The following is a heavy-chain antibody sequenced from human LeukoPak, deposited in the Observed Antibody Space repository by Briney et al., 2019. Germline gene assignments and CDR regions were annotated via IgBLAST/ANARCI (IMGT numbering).Heavy chain of an antibody. CDR3: ARGDFSDTAAYYYD. CDR2: INPRNGVT. D-gene: IGHD3-22*01. V-gene: IGHV1-2*02. CDR1: GYTFIGYY. J-gene: IGHJ4*02. Sequence: ASVKVSCKASGYTFIGYYIHWVRQAPGQGLEWMGWINPRNGVTNYARKFQGRVTLTRDTSFNTAFLVLTRLRSDDTAVYYCARGDFSDTAAYYYDWGQGTLVTASS.